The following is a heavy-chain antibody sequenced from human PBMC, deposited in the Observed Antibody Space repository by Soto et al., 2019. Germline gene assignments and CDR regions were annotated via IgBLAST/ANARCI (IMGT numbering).Heavy chain of an antibody. CDR3: PKDTPPTDYSSPADAFDI. Sequence: ESGGGVVQPGRSLRLSCAASGFTFSSYGMHWVRQAPGKGLEWVAVISYDGSNKYYADSVKGRFTITRDNSKNTLYLQMNSLRAEDTAVYYCPKDTPPTDYSSPADAFDIWGQGTMVTVSS. J-gene: IGHJ3*02. CDR2: ISYDGSNK. D-gene: IGHD2-15*01. CDR1: GFTFSSYG. V-gene: IGHV3-30*18.